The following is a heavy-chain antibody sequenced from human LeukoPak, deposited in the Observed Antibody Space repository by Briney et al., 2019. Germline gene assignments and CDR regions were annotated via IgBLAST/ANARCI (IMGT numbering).Heavy chain of an antibody. CDR3: ARHSGDYRDYSFDH. CDR2: IYYSGST. V-gene: IGHV4-59*08. CDR1: GGSISSYY. J-gene: IGHJ4*02. D-gene: IGHD4-11*01. Sequence: PSETLSLTCTASGGSISSYYWSWIREPPGKGLEWIGCIYYSGSTNYNPSLKSRVTMTLDTSKNQLSLKLSSVTAADTGLYYCARHSGDYRDYSFDHWGQGTLVTVSS.